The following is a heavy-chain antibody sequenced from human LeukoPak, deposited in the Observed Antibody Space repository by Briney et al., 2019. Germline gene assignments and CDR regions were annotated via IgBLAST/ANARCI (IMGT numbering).Heavy chain of an antibody. CDR1: GFTFNAFG. CDR3: AKDQWELPFDY. V-gene: IGHV3-48*01. Sequence: GGSLRLSCAASGFTFNAFGMNWVRQAPGKGLEWVSYIGTTSGAIYYADSVKGRFTISRDSAKNSLYLQMNSLRAEDTAVYYCAKDQWELPFDYWGQGTLVTVSS. CDR2: IGTTSGAI. J-gene: IGHJ4*02. D-gene: IGHD1-26*01.